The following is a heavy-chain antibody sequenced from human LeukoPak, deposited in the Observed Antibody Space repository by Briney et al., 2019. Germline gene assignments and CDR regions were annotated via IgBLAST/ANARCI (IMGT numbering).Heavy chain of an antibody. CDR1: GVSISSASYY. CDR2: IFTTGST. J-gene: IGHJ4*02. Sequence: PSQTLSLTCTVSGVSISSASYYWSWVRPPAGKGLEWIGRIFTTGSTSYNPSLKSRVTMSVDTSKNQFSLKLSSVTAADTAMYYCAREGRQDYVYFDHWGQGSLVTVSS. CDR3: AREGRQDYVYFDH. D-gene: IGHD4-17*01. V-gene: IGHV4-61*02.